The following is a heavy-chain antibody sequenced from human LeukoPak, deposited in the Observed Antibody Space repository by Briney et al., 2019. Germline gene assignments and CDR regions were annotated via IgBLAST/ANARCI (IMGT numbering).Heavy chain of an antibody. J-gene: IGHJ4*02. D-gene: IGHD6-6*01. Sequence: PSETLSLTCTVSGGSISSSSYYWGWIRQPPGKGLEWIGSIYYSGSTYYNPSLKSRVTISVDTSKNQFSLKLSSVTAADTAVYYCASSDEYSSSSVYWGQGTLVTVSS. CDR3: ASSDEYSSSSVY. CDR1: GGSISSSSYY. CDR2: IYYSGST. V-gene: IGHV4-39*07.